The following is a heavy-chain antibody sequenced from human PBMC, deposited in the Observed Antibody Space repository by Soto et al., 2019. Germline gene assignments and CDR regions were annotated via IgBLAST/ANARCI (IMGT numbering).Heavy chain of an antibody. CDR2: VNSSGTT. D-gene: IGHD3-22*01. Sequence: QLQLQESGPGLVKPSETLSLTCTVSGGSISSSNYYWGWIRQPPGKGLEWIGSVNSSGTTYYKPSINSRDTISVDTSKDQFSQQLPSMTAADTTVYYCAIQPRSSYGSCVYLSYYCDYWGQGTLVTVSS. V-gene: IGHV4-39*01. CDR1: GGSISSSNYY. CDR3: AIQPRSSYGSCVYLSYYCDY. J-gene: IGHJ4*02.